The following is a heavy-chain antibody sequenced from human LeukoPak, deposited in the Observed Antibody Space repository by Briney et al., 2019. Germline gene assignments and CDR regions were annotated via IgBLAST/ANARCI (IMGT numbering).Heavy chain of an antibody. CDR2: IIPIFGTA. Sequence: GASVKVSCKASGGTFSSYAISWVRQAPGQGLEWMGGIIPIFGTANYAQKFQGRVTITADESTSTAYMELSSLRSEDTAVYYCARDRSSGYFFPHRAPPELPLDYWGQGTLVTVSS. D-gene: IGHD3-22*01. CDR1: GGTFSSYA. J-gene: IGHJ4*02. CDR3: ARDRSSGYFFPHRAPPELPLDY. V-gene: IGHV1-69*13.